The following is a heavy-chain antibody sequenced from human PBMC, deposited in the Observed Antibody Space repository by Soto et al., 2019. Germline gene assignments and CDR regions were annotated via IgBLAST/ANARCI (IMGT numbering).Heavy chain of an antibody. J-gene: IGHJ5*02. Sequence: QVQLVESGGGVVQPGRSLSLSCAASGFTFSNYAIHWVRQAPGKGLEWVSVIWSDGSNKYYTDSVKGRFTISRDNSKNTVHLQMNSLRAEDTAVYYCARDQTGSYPYNLFGPWGQGTLVTVSS. CDR1: GFTFSNYA. CDR3: ARDQTGSYPYNLFGP. D-gene: IGHD1-26*01. V-gene: IGHV3-33*01. CDR2: IWSDGSNK.